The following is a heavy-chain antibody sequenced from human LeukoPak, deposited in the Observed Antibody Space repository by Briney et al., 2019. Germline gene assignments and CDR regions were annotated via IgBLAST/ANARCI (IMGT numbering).Heavy chain of an antibody. Sequence: GGSLRLSCAASGFTVSSNDMSWVRQAPGKGLECISVIYSGGSTDYADSVKGRLTISRDNSKNTLYLQMNSLRAEDTAEYYCARVVDHDYGDYYLDYWGQGTLVTVSS. J-gene: IGHJ4*02. D-gene: IGHD4-17*01. CDR3: ARVVDHDYGDYYLDY. V-gene: IGHV3-53*01. CDR2: IYSGGST. CDR1: GFTVSSND.